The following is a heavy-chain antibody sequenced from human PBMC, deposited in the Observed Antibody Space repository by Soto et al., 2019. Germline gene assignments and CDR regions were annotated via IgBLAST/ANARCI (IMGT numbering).Heavy chain of an antibody. D-gene: IGHD3-16*02. CDR2: INHSGST. CDR3: ARGLYQSYFDY. CDR1: GGSFSGYY. Sequence: SETLSLTCAVYGGSFSGYYWSWIRQPPGKGLEWIGEINHSGSTNYNPSLKSRVTISVDTSKNQFSLRLGSVTAADTAVYYCARGLYQSYFDYWGQGTLVTVSS. J-gene: IGHJ4*02. V-gene: IGHV4-34*01.